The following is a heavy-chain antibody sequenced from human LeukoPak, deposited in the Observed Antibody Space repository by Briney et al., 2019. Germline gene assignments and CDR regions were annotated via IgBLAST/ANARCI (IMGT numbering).Heavy chain of an antibody. V-gene: IGHV3-15*01. CDR3: TTDGGEDYYGSGSLY. J-gene: IGHJ4*02. Sequence: GGSLRLSCSVSGLTFSNAWMSWVRQAPGKGLEWVGRIKSKTDGGTTDYAAPVKGRFTISRDDSKNTLYLQMDSLKTEDTAVYYCTTDGGEDYYGSGSLYWGQGTLVTVSS. CDR2: IKSKTDGGTT. CDR1: GLTFSNAW. D-gene: IGHD3-10*01.